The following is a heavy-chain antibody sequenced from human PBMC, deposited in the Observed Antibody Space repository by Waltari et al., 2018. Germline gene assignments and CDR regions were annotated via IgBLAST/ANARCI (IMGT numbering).Heavy chain of an antibody. Sequence: QVQLQESGPGLVKPSETLSLTCAVSGYSISSGYYWGWIRQPPGKGLEWIGSIYQSGGTYYNPSLKSGVTISVDTSKNQFSLKLSSVTAADTAVYYCARSRIYWYFDLWSRGTLVTVSS. CDR3: ARSRIYWYFDL. CDR2: IYQSGGT. V-gene: IGHV4-38-2*01. J-gene: IGHJ2*01. D-gene: IGHD2-15*01. CDR1: GYSISSGYY.